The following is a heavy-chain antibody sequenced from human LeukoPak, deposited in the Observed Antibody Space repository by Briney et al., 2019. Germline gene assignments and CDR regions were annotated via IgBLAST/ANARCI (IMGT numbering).Heavy chain of an antibody. D-gene: IGHD3-22*01. CDR1: GFTFSSYG. J-gene: IGHJ3*02. V-gene: IGHV3-33*01. CDR3: AREDYYYDSSGYLPAAFDI. Sequence: PGRSLRLSCAASGFTFSSYGMHWVRQAPGKGLEWVAVIWYDGSNKYYADSVKGRFTISRDNSKNTLYLQMNSLRAEDTAVYYCAREDYYYDSSGYLPAAFDIWGQGTMVTVSS. CDR2: IWYDGSNK.